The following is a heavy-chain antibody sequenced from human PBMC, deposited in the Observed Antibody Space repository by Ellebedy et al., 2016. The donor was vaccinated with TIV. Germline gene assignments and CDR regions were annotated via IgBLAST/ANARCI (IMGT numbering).Heavy chain of an antibody. J-gene: IGHJ4*02. Sequence: GESLKISCAASGFTFSNYVMSWVRQVPGKGLEWVSSISGGVGNTYYADSVKGRFTISIDNSKNTLYLQMNSLRAEDTAVYYCAKGCGGSCYWEAYWGQGTLVTVSS. V-gene: IGHV3-23*01. D-gene: IGHD2-15*01. CDR2: ISGGVGNT. CDR1: GFTFSNYV. CDR3: AKGCGGSCYWEAY.